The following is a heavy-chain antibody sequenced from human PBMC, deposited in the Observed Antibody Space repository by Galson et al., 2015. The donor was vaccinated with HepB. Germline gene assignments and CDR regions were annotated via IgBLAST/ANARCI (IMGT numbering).Heavy chain of an antibody. CDR2: IYPGDSDT. D-gene: IGHD1-26*01. CDR1: GYSFTSYW. J-gene: IGHJ2*01. CDR3: ARFGWELPPLRNYWYFDL. V-gene: IGHV5-51*03. Sequence: SGAEVKKPGESLKISCKGSGYSFTSYWIGWVRQMPGKGLEWMGIIYPGDSDTRYSPSFQGQVTISADKSISTAYLQWSSLKASDTAMYYCARFGWELPPLRNYWYFDLWGRGTLVTVSS.